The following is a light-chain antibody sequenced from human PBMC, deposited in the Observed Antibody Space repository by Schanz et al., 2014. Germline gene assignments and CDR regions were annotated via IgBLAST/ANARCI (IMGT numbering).Light chain of an antibody. CDR1: QSVSSN. V-gene: IGKV3-15*01. J-gene: IGKJ2*01. CDR3: QQNNNWPYT. CDR2: GAS. Sequence: ETVMTQSPATLSVSPGERATLSCRASQSVSSNLAWYQQKPGQAPRLLIYGASTRATGIPARFSGSGSGTEFTLTISSLQSEDFAVYYCQQNNNWPYTFGQGTKLEIK.